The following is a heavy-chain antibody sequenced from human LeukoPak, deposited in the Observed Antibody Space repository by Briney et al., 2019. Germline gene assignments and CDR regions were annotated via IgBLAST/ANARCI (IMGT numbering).Heavy chain of an antibody. V-gene: IGHV3-53*01. Sequence: GGSLRLSCTASGFTVTVSSNYMSWVRQAPGKGLEWVSVIYSGGSTYYADSVKGRFTISRDNSKNTLYLQMNSLRAEDTAVYYCARAANYDYVNLSFDPWGQGTLVTVSS. D-gene: IGHD3-16*01. CDR1: GFTVTVSSNY. J-gene: IGHJ5*02. CDR2: IYSGGST. CDR3: ARAANYDYVNLSFDP.